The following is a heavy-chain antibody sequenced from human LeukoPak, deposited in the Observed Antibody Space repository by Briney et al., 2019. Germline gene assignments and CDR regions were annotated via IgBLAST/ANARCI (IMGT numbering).Heavy chain of an antibody. D-gene: IGHD5-18*01. Sequence: NPGGSLRLSCAASGFTFSDYYMSWIRQAPGKGLEWVSYISSSSSYTNYADSVKGRFTISRDNAKNSLYLQMNSLRAEDTAVYYCARWSAIRGYSYGYLDPWGQGTLVTVSS. J-gene: IGHJ5*02. CDR2: ISSSSSYT. CDR3: ARWSAIRGYSYGYLDP. CDR1: GFTFSDYY. V-gene: IGHV3-11*03.